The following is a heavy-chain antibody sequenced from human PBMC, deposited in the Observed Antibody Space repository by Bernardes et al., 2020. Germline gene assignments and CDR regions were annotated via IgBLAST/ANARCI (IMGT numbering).Heavy chain of an antibody. Sequence: SETLSLTCTVSGDSISSGSYYWGWIRQPPGKGLEWIGSIYYSGSTYYNPSLKSRVTISVDTSKNQFSLKLSSVTAADTAVYYCARLGFDFWSGYPGANNWFDPWGQGTLVTVSS. CDR3: ARLGFDFWSGYPGANNWFDP. V-gene: IGHV4-39*01. CDR2: IYYSGST. D-gene: IGHD3-3*01. CDR1: GDSISSGSYY. J-gene: IGHJ5*02.